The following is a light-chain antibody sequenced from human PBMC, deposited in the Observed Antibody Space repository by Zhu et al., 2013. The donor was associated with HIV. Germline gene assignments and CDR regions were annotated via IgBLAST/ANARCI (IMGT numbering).Light chain of an antibody. CDR3: ATWDSSLRAGV. Sequence: QSVLTQPPSASGTPGQRVTISCSGSSSNIGSNTVNWYQQLPGTAPKLLIYSHSHRPSGVPDRFSGSKSGTSASLAISGLQSEDEADYYCATWDSSLRAGVFGGGTKLTVL. CDR1: SSNIGSNT. CDR2: SHS. J-gene: IGLJ3*02. V-gene: IGLV1-44*01.